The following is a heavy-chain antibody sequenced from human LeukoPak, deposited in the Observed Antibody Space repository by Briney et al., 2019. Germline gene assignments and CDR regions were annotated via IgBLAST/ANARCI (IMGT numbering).Heavy chain of an antibody. CDR1: GGTFSSYA. V-gene: IGHV1-69*05. D-gene: IGHD3-16*02. CDR2: IIPIFGTA. J-gene: IGHJ6*03. Sequence: SVKVSCKASGGTFSSYAISWVRQAPGQGLEWMGGIIPIFGTANYAQKFQGRVTITTDESTSTACMELSSLRSEDTAVYYCARTGAYYRYYYMDVWGKGTTVTVSS. CDR3: ARTGAYYRYYYMDV.